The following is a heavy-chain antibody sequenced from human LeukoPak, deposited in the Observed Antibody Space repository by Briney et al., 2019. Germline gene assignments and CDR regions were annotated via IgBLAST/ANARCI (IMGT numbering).Heavy chain of an antibody. D-gene: IGHD3-22*01. J-gene: IGHJ4*02. Sequence: ASVKVSCKASGGTFSSYAISWVRQAPGQGLEWMGGIIPIFGTANYAQKFQGRVTITADESTSTAYMELSSLRSEDTAVYYCARGGLYYDSSGPLDYWGQGTLVTVSS. CDR2: IIPIFGTA. CDR3: ARGGLYYDSSGPLDY. CDR1: GGTFSSYA. V-gene: IGHV1-69*13.